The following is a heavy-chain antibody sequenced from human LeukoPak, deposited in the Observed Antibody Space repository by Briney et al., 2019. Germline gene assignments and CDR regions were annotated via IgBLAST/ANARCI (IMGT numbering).Heavy chain of an antibody. V-gene: IGHV5-51*01. CDR1: GYRFTSYW. Sequence: GESLKISCKGSGYRFTSYWIGWVRQMPGKGLEWMGMINPGDSDTRYSPSFQGQVTFSADKSINTAYLQWSSLRASDTAMYYCARRPSFSEPYYFDLWGQGTLVTVSS. J-gene: IGHJ4*02. CDR3: ARRPSFSEPYYFDL. CDR2: INPGDSDT. D-gene: IGHD1-14*01.